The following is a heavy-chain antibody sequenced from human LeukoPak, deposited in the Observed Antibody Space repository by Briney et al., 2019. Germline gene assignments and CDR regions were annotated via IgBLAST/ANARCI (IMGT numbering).Heavy chain of an antibody. V-gene: IGHV4-59*08. Sequence: PPETLSLTCTVSGGSISSFYWSWIRQPPGKGLEWIGYIYYSGSTNYNPSLKSRVTISVDTSKNQFSLKLSSVTAADTAVYYCARSIIATRSTFDYWGPGNLVTVSS. CDR1: GGSISSFY. CDR3: ARSIIATRSTFDY. CDR2: IYYSGST. J-gene: IGHJ4*02. D-gene: IGHD1/OR15-1a*01.